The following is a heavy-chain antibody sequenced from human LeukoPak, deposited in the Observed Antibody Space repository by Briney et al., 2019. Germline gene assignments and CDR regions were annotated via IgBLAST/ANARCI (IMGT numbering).Heavy chain of an antibody. V-gene: IGHV3-74*01. J-gene: IGHJ4*02. Sequence: GGSLRLSCAASGFTFINYGMHWVRQAPGKGLVWVSRMNNDGRVISYADSVNGRFTISRDNAKNTLYLQMNSLRAEDTAVYYCAREFEATGFWALDYWGQGTLVTASS. CDR1: GFTFINYG. CDR2: MNNDGRVI. CDR3: AREFEATGFWALDY. D-gene: IGHD3-16*01.